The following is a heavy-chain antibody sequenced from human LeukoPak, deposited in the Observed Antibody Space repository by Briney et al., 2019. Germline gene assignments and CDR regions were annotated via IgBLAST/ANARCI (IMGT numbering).Heavy chain of an antibody. V-gene: IGHV3-74*01. CDR2: INSDGSSP. D-gene: IGHD3-10*02. CDR3: ARGVPGPEY. Sequence: GGSLRLSCAASGFTFNNYWMVWVRQAPGKGLVWVSRINSDGSSPRYADSVKGRFTISGDNAKNTLYLQMNSLRADDTAVYYCARGVPGPEYWGQGTLVTVSS. CDR1: GFTFNNYW. J-gene: IGHJ4*02.